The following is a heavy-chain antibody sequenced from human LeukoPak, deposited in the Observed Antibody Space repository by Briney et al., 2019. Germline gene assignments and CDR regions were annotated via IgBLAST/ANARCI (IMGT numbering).Heavy chain of an antibody. CDR1: GFTFGVDG. CDR2: ISSSSSII. Sequence: GRSLRLSCIASGFTFGVDGMNWVRQAPGKGLEWVSYISSSSSIIYYADSVKGRFTISRDNAKNSLYLQMNSLRAEDTAVYTCARGNHFDSWGQGTLVTVSS. J-gene: IGHJ4*02. CDR3: ARGNHFDS. V-gene: IGHV3-48*01.